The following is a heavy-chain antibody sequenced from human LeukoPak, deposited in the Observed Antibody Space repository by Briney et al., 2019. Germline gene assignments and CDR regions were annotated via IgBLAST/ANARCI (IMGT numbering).Heavy chain of an antibody. CDR1: GGSISSYY. D-gene: IGHD3-10*01. J-gene: IGHJ5*02. CDR3: ARGGSSESYLHWFDP. CDR2: IHSSGST. Sequence: PSETLSLTCTVSGGSISSYYWNWIRQPPGKGLEWIGYIHSSGSTNYNPSLKSRVTISVDTSKNQFSLKLSSVTAADTAVYYCARGGSSESYLHWFDPWGQGTLVTVSS. V-gene: IGHV4-59*01.